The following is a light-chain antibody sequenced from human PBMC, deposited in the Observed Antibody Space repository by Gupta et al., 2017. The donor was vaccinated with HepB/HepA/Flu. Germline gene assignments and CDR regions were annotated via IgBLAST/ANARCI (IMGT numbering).Light chain of an antibody. CDR1: SSDVGAYDY. CDR2: DVN. CDR3: GSYAGSSTFYV. J-gene: IGLJ1*01. Sequence: QSALTQPRSVSGSPGQSVAISCTGTSSDVGAYDYVSWYQQHPGKAPKLIVFDVNKRPSGVPDRFTGSKSGNTASMTISGLQAEDEADYYCGSYAGSSTFYVFGTGTKVTVL. V-gene: IGLV2-11*01.